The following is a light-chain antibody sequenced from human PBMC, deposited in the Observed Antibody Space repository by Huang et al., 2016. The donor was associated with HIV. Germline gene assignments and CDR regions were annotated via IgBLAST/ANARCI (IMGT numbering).Light chain of an antibody. CDR2: SAT. J-gene: IGKJ1*01. V-gene: IGKV3-15*01. CDR3: QQYNSLPGT. Sequence: EIVMTQSPATLSVSPGESATLSCRASQSVSSNLGWYQHKPGQAPRLLIYSATTRATGIPARFSGSWSGTEFTLTIRSLQSEDFAVYHCQQYNSLPGTFGQGTKVEIK. CDR1: QSVSSN.